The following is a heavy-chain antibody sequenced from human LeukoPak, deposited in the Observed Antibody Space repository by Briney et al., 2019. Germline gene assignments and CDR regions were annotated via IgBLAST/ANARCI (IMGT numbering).Heavy chain of an antibody. CDR2: ISGGSGGST. J-gene: IGHJ4*02. Sequence: GGSLRLSCAASGFTFSTYAMNWVRQAPGKGLEWVSAISGGSGGSTTYADSVKGRFTISRDNSKNTLYLQMNSLRADDTAVYYCAKLPDYWGQGTLVTVSS. CDR3: AKLPDY. CDR1: GFTFSTYA. V-gene: IGHV3-23*01.